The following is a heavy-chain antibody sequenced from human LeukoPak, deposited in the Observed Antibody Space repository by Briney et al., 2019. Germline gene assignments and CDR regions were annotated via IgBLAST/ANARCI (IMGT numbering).Heavy chain of an antibody. CDR2: IYYSGST. Sequence: PSETLSLTCTVSGGSISSSSYYWGWIRQPPGKGLEWIGSIYYSGSTYYNPSLKSRVTISVDTSKNQFSLKLSSVTAAGTAVYYCAKNRRGYYGSGSYSFDPWGQGTLVTVSS. CDR1: GGSISSSSYY. J-gene: IGHJ5*02. D-gene: IGHD3-10*01. V-gene: IGHV4-39*01. CDR3: AKNRRGYYGSGSYSFDP.